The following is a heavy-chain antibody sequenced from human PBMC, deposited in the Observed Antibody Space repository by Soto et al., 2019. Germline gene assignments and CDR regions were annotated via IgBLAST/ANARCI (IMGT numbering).Heavy chain of an antibody. Sequence: EVQLLESGGALVQPGGSLRLSCAASGFNFYKSAMNWVRQAPGKRPEWVSVLCGDTTYYADSVKGRFTISRDTSKNTLYLQLNSLRGEDTAIYYCAKGGSEGCYSWLHMWGQGTLVTVSS. CDR3: AKGGSEGCYSWLHM. J-gene: IGHJ4*02. CDR1: GFNFYKSA. CDR2: LCGDTT. V-gene: IGHV3-23*01. D-gene: IGHD2-15*01.